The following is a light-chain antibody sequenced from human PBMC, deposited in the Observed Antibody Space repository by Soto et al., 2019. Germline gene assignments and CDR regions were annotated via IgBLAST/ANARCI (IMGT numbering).Light chain of an antibody. Sequence: IVMTQSPATLSVSPGERATLSCRASHYISGNLAWYQHRPGQAPRLLIYGASTRATGIPARFSSRGFGTEFTLAISGLQSEDFAVYYCQQYNNWPPLTFGGGTKVEIK. V-gene: IGKV3-15*01. J-gene: IGKJ4*01. CDR2: GAS. CDR1: HYISGN. CDR3: QQYNNWPPLT.